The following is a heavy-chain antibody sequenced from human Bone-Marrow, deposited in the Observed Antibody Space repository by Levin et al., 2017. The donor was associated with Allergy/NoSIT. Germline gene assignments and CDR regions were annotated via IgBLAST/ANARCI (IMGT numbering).Heavy chain of an antibody. CDR3: AKVGFSPSQSPEDY. CDR1: GLTFRLYA. D-gene: IGHD6-25*01. Sequence: LSLTCAASGLTFRLYAMSWVRQAPGEGLEWVSAISAGGAATYYADSVKGRFTISRDNSQQTLYLQMNSLRADYTAIYYCAKVGFSPSQSPEDYWGQGTLVTVSS. CDR2: ISAGGAAT. J-gene: IGHJ4*02. V-gene: IGHV3-23*01.